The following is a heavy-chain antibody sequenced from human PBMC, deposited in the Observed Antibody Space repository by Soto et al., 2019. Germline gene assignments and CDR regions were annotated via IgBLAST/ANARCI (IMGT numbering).Heavy chain of an antibody. J-gene: IGHJ4*02. CDR2: IWYDGSNK. CDR1: GFTFSSYG. D-gene: IGHD6-6*01. Sequence: QVQLVESGGGVVQPGRSLRLSCAASGFTFSSYGMHWVRQAPGKGLEWVAVIWYDGSNKYYADSVKGRFTISRDNSKNTLYLQMNSLRAEDTAVYYCPRGIAVRPLDYWGQGTLVTVSS. CDR3: PRGIAVRPLDY. V-gene: IGHV3-33*01.